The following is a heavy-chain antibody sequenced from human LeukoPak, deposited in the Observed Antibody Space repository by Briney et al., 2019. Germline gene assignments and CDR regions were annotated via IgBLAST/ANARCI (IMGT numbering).Heavy chain of an antibody. CDR3: ARVDPDTVTT. D-gene: IGHD4-17*01. CDR2: INPNSGGT. Sequence: ASVKVSFKASGYTFTVYYMHWVRQAPGQGPEWMGWINPNSGGTNYAQKFQGRVTMTRDTSISTAYMELSRLRSDDTAVYYCARVDPDTVTTWGQGTLVTVSS. CDR1: GYTFTVYY. J-gene: IGHJ5*02. V-gene: IGHV1-2*02.